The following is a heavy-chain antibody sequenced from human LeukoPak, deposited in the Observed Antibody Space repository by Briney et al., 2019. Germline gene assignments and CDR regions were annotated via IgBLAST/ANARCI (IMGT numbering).Heavy chain of an antibody. CDR2: VHPGDSDT. CDR1: GYSFTGYW. Sequence: KAGESLQISCKGSGYSFTGYWIGWVRQLPGKGLEWMGIVHPGDSDTRYSPSFQGQVTISADKSISTAYLQWSSLKASDTAMYYCARISAMVRGVISPLDYWGQGTLVTVSS. J-gene: IGHJ4*02. V-gene: IGHV5-51*01. CDR3: ARISAMVRGVISPLDY. D-gene: IGHD3-10*01.